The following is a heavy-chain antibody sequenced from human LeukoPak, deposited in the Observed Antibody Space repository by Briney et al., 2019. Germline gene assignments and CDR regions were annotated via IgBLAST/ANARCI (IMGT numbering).Heavy chain of an antibody. CDR3: ARALTDYSQLPSDAFDI. V-gene: IGHV7-4-1*02. CDR2: INTNTGNP. Sequence: ASVKVSCKASGYTFTGYYMHWVRQAPGQGLEWMGWINTNTGNPTYAQGFTGRFVFSLDTSVSTAYLQISSLKAEGTAVYYCARALTDYSQLPSDAFDIWGQGTMVTVSS. CDR1: GYTFTGYY. J-gene: IGHJ3*02. D-gene: IGHD1-1*01.